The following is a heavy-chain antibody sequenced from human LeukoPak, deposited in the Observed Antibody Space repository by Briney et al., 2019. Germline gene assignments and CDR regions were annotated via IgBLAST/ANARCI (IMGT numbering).Heavy chain of an antibody. D-gene: IGHD1-1*01. CDR3: ASGIRERGFDY. Sequence: GGSLRLSCAASGFTFSSYGMSWVRQAPGKGLEWVALISYDEIHIYYADSVKGRFTISRDNSKNTLYLQMNSLRAEDTALYFCASGIRERGFDYWGQGTLVTVSS. V-gene: IGHV3-30*03. CDR2: ISYDEIHI. CDR1: GFTFSSYG. J-gene: IGHJ4*02.